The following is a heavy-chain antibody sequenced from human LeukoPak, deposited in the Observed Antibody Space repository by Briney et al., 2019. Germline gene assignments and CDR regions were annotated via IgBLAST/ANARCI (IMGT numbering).Heavy chain of an antibody. Sequence: SETLSLTCTVSGGSFSSYYWGWIRQPPGKGLEWIGYIYYSGSTNYNPSLKGRVTRSVDTSKNYISLKLSSLTAADTAVYDCARHAYSSSWYLDYWGQGTLVTVSS. CDR1: GGSFSSYY. CDR2: IYYSGST. V-gene: IGHV4-59*08. J-gene: IGHJ4*02. CDR3: ARHAYSSSWYLDY. D-gene: IGHD6-13*01.